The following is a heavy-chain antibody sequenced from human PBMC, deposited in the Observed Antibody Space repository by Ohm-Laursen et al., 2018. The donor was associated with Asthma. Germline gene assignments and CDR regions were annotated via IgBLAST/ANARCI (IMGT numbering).Heavy chain of an antibody. J-gene: IGHJ4*02. CDR3: ARDVMEWYLPAFDF. CDR2: IRSTSTVI. V-gene: IGHV3-48*02. D-gene: IGHD3-3*01. Sequence: SLRLSCAASGFTFSSYSLNWVRQAPGKGLEWVSYIRSTSTVINYADSVKGRFTISRDNARNSLYLQMNSLRDEDTAVYYCARDVMEWYLPAFDFWGQGTLVTVSS. CDR1: GFTFSSYS.